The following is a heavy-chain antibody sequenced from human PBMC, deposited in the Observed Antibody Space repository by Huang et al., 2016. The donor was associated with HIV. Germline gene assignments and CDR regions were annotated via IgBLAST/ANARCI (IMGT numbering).Heavy chain of an antibody. CDR1: GKTFTNYA. Sequence: QVQLVQSGAEVKKPGSSVKVTCKASGKTFTNYAISWVRQATGKGLEWLGGIIPVFGAAKYPQKFQDRVTITADESTHTVFIEVRGLTSEDTAVYYCARNGVESSTMFFVGYQMDVWGQGTTVTVSS. CDR3: ARNGVESSTMFFVGYQMDV. CDR2: IIPVFGAA. D-gene: IGHD2-8*01. J-gene: IGHJ6*02. V-gene: IGHV1-69*01.